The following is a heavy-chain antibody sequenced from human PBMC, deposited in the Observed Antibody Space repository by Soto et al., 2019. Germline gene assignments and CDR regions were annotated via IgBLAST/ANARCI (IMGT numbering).Heavy chain of an antibody. J-gene: IGHJ6*02. D-gene: IGHD6-6*01. Sequence: QVQLVESGGGVVQPGRSLRLSCAASGFTFSSYAMHWVRQAPGKGLEWVAVISNDGSSKYYADSVTGRFTISIDNSKNTLYVQITGLRADEADVYYFSRAPNAARRQHYFYSCMDVWGQGTTVPGSS. CDR3: SRAPNAARRQHYFYSCMDV. CDR1: GFTFSSYA. V-gene: IGHV3-30-3*01. CDR2: ISNDGSSK.